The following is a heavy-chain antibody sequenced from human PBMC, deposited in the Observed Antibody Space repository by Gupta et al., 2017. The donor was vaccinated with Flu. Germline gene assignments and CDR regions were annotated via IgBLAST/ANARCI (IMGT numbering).Heavy chain of an antibody. V-gene: IGHV3-7*01. J-gene: IGHJ4*02. CDR3: ARGEWLVHRYCDY. Sequence: PEAPGKGLEWVANINPDGSATSYADSVRGRFTFSRDNAENSIYLQMNSLTAEDTAVYYCARGEWLVHRYCDYWGQGALVTVSS. CDR2: INPDGSAT. D-gene: IGHD6-19*01.